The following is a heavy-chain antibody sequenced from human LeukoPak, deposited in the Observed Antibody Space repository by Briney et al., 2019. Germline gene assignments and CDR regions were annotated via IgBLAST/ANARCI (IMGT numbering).Heavy chain of an antibody. Sequence: SGGSLRLSCAASGFTFSDYAMSWVRQAPGKGLEWVSSISSSSSYIYYADSVKGRFTISRDNAKNSLYLQMNSLRAEDTAVYYCAKDHESDGYPCLDHWGLGTLVTVSS. CDR2: ISSSSSYI. CDR3: AKDHESDGYPCLDH. D-gene: IGHD3-22*01. CDR1: GFTFSDYA. J-gene: IGHJ4*02. V-gene: IGHV3-21*04.